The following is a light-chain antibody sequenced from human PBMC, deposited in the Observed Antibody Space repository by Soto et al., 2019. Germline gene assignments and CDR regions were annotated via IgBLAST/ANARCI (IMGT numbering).Light chain of an antibody. V-gene: IGLV2-14*03. J-gene: IGLJ1*01. CDR3: SSYTTSSTRV. Sequence: QSVLTQPASVSGSPGQSIAISCTGTSSDVGAYDFVSCYQQHPDKAPKLMIYEVSHRPSGVSYRFSGSKSFNTATLTFFGLQAEDEADYYCSSYTTSSTRVFGTGTKVTVL. CDR2: EVS. CDR1: SSDVGAYDF.